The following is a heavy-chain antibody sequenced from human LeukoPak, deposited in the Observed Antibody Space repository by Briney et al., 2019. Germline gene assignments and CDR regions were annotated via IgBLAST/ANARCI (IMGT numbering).Heavy chain of an antibody. CDR3: ARDLWEWERTAFDAFDI. D-gene: IGHD1-26*01. J-gene: IGHJ3*02. CDR1: GFTFSSYS. Sequence: GGSLRLSCAASGFTFSSYSMNWVRQAPGKGLEWVSYISSSSSTIYYADSVKGRFTISRDNAKNSLYLQMNSLRAEDTAVYYCARDLWEWERTAFDAFDIWGQGTMVTVSS. V-gene: IGHV3-48*01. CDR2: ISSSSSTI.